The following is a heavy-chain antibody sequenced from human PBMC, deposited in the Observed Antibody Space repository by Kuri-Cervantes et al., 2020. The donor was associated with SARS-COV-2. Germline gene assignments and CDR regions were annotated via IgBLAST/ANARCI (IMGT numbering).Heavy chain of an antibody. J-gene: IGHJ3*02. CDR1: GGTFSSYA. D-gene: IGHD3-3*01. Sequence: SVKVSCKASGGTFSSYAISWVRQAPGQGLEWMGGIIPIFGTANYAQKFQGRVTITADESTSTAYMELSSLRSEDTAVYYCARDYDFWSGSGAFDIWGQGTMVTVSS. CDR3: ARDYDFWSGSGAFDI. V-gene: IGHV1-69*13. CDR2: IIPIFGTA.